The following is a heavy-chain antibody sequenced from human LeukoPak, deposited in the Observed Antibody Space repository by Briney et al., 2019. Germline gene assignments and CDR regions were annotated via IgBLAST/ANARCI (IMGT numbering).Heavy chain of an antibody. J-gene: IGHJ4*02. CDR2: TRNKATSYTT. V-gene: IGHV3-72*01. D-gene: IGHD5-18*01. CDR3: ARGGTHTSGYSYLLA. CDR1: GFTFSDHY. Sequence: AGGSLRLSCAASGFTFSDHYMDWVRQAPGKGLEWVGLTRNKATSYTTTYAASVKGRFTISRDDSKNSIYLQMNSLKTEDTAVYYCARGGTHTSGYSYLLAWGQGTLVTVSS.